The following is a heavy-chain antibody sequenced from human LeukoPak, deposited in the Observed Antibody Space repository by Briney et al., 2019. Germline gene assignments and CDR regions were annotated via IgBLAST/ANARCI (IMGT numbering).Heavy chain of an antibody. CDR1: GGSISSSSYY. Sequence: SETLSLTCTVSGGSISSSSYYWGWIRQPPGKGLEWIGSIYYSGSTYYNPSLKSRVTISVDTSKNQFSLKLSSVTAADTAVYYCARGADYDILTGYSDDAFDIWGQGTMVTVSS. D-gene: IGHD3-9*01. CDR2: IYYSGST. J-gene: IGHJ3*02. V-gene: IGHV4-39*07. CDR3: ARGADYDILTGYSDDAFDI.